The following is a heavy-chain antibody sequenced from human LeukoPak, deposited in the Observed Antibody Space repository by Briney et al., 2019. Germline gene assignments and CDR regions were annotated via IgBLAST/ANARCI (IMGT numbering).Heavy chain of an antibody. CDR1: GGSISGYY. J-gene: IGHJ4*02. Sequence: SETLSLTCSVSGGSISGYYWSWIRQSPGKGLEWIGYIYYSGSTDHNPSLKSRVTISVDTSKNQFSLKLSSVTAADTAVYYCARHYYHRSGYFYQDYWGQGTLVTVSS. D-gene: IGHD3-22*01. CDR3: ARHYYHRSGYFYQDY. CDR2: IYYSGST. V-gene: IGHV4-59*08.